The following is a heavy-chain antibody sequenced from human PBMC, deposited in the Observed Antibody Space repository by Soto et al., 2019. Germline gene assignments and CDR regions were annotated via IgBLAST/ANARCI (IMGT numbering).Heavy chain of an antibody. Sequence: GGSLRLSCAASGFTFSSYWMSWVRQAPGKGLEWVSSISSSSFTLYYADSVKGRFSISRDNAKNSLYLQMNSLRDEDTAVYYCHKYSGPLIMPAALGPGTLVTVSS. CDR3: HKYSGPLIMPAA. J-gene: IGHJ5*02. CDR2: ISSSSFTL. D-gene: IGHD1-26*01. CDR1: GFTFSSYW. V-gene: IGHV3-48*02.